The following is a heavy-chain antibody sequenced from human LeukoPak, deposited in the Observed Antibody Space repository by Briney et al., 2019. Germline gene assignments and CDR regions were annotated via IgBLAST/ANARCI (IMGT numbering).Heavy chain of an antibody. Sequence: LSLTCTVSGGSISSSSYYWGWIRQAPGKGLEWVSYISSSSSYTNYADSVKGRFTISRDNAKNSLYLQMNSLRAEDTAVYYCAREMYYYGSGSYGRDYWGQGTLVTVSS. J-gene: IGHJ4*02. V-gene: IGHV3-11*06. CDR3: AREMYYYGSGSYGRDY. D-gene: IGHD3-10*01. CDR2: ISSSSSYT. CDR1: GGSISSSS.